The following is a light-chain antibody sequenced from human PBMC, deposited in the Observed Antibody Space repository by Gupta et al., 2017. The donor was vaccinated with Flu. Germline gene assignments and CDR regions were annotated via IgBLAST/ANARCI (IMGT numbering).Light chain of an antibody. CDR1: QSFTGDY. V-gene: IGKV3-20*01. Sequence: LTQSPATLPLAPGARATLSCRTSQSFTGDYLAWYQQKPGQPPKLLIYGASSRPAGIPERFSVSGSGTDFALAISRPEPKAFAVYFCQQYGSSPRTFGQGTKVEIK. CDR3: QQYGSSPRT. J-gene: IGKJ2*01. CDR2: GAS.